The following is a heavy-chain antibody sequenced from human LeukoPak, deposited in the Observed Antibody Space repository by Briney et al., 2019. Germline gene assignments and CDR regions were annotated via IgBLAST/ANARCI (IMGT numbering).Heavy chain of an antibody. D-gene: IGHD2-15*01. J-gene: IGHJ6*02. CDR3: ARDPTPRYCSGGSCYTHYGMDV. CDR2: ISSSSSYI. CDR1: GFTFSSYT. Sequence: GGSLRLSCAASGFTFSSYTMNWVRQAPGKGLEWVSSISSSSSYIYYADSVKGRLTISRDNAKNSLYLQMNSLRAEDTAVYYCARDPTPRYCSGGSCYTHYGMDVWGQGTTVIVSS. V-gene: IGHV3-21*01.